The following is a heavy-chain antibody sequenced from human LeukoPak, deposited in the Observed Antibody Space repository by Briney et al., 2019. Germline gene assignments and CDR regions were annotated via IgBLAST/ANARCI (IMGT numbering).Heavy chain of an antibody. D-gene: IGHD6-13*01. CDR2: INHSGST. J-gene: IGHJ6*03. CDR1: GGSFSGYY. CDR3: ARGRYSSSWYGYYYYMDV. Sequence: SETLSLTCAVYGGSFSGYYWSWIRQPPGKGLEWIGEINHSGSTNYNPSLKSRVTISVDTSKNQSSLKLSSVTAADTAVYYCARGRYSSSWYGYYYYMDVWGKGTTVTVSS. V-gene: IGHV4-34*01.